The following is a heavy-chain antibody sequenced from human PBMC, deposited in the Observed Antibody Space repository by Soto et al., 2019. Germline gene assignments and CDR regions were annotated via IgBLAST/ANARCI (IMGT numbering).Heavy chain of an antibody. CDR2: IFYSGST. CDR3: ASTQWDGYTRYYLYF. V-gene: IGHV4-39*07. J-gene: IGHJ4*02. Sequence: SETLSLTCTVSGYSISSSNYFWGWIRQPPGKVLEWIGTIFYSGSTYYNPSLKSRVTISVDKSKNQFSLKLSSVTAADTAVYSCASTQWDGYTRYYLYFWTQRTLDTGSS. CDR1: GYSISSSNYF. D-gene: IGHD1-26*01.